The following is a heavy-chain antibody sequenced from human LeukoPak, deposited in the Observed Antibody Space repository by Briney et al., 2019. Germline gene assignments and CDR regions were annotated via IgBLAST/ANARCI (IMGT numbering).Heavy chain of an antibody. Sequence: PSETLSLTCTVSGASISSYTWSWIWQSAGKGLEWIGRIYTSGTTEYNPSVKSRVTMSVDTSKNQFSLHLSSVTAADTALYYCARVRSSGWYGLVPNFDYWGQGTLVTVSS. D-gene: IGHD6-19*01. CDR3: ARVRSSGWYGLVPNFDY. CDR2: IYTSGTT. CDR1: GASISSYT. V-gene: IGHV4-4*07. J-gene: IGHJ4*02.